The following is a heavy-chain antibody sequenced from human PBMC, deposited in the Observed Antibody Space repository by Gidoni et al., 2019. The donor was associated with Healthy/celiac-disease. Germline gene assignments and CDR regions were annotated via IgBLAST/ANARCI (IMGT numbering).Heavy chain of an antibody. CDR2: ISGSGGST. CDR3: AKSWYCSSTSCPLDY. V-gene: IGHV3-23*01. D-gene: IGHD2-2*01. CDR1: GFTFSSYA. J-gene: IGHJ4*02. Sequence: GGLVQPGGSLRLSCAASGFTFSSYAMSWVRQAPGKGLEWVSTISGSGGSTYYADPVKGRFTISRDNSKNTLYLQMNSLRAEDTAVYYCAKSWYCSSTSCPLDYWGQGTQVTVSS.